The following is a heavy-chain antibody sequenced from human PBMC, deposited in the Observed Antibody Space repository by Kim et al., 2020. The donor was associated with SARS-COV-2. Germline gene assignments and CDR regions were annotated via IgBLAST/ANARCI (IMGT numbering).Heavy chain of an antibody. CDR3: ARLAYSSTTVYDYDMDV. Sequence: SVKVSCKASGGTFSSYAIGWVRQAPGQGLEWMGGIIPIFGTANYAQKFQGRVTITADESTSTAYMELSSLISEDTAVYYCARLAYSSTTVYDYDMDVWGQGTTVTVSS. CDR2: IIPIFGTA. D-gene: IGHD6-13*01. V-gene: IGHV1-69*13. J-gene: IGHJ6*02. CDR1: GGTFSSYA.